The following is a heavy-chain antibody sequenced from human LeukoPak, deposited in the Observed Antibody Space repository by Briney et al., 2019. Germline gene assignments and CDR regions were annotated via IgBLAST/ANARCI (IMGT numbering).Heavy chain of an antibody. CDR2: IYTSGST. J-gene: IGHJ5*02. CDR3: ARSRAYCSSTSCSPPYGWFDP. V-gene: IGHV4-4*07. D-gene: IGHD2-2*01. Sequence: SETLSLTCTVSGGSISSYYWSWIRQPAGKGLEWIGRIYTSGSTNYNPSFKSRVTMSVDTSKNQFSLKLSSVTAADTAVYYCARSRAYCSSTSCSPPYGWFDPRGQGTLVTVSS. CDR1: GGSISSYY.